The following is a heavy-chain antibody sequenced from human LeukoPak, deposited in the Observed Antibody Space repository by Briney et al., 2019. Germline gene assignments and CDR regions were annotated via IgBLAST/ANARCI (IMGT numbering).Heavy chain of an antibody. CDR3: AKSMTLQWRGFFDL. J-gene: IGHJ2*01. CDR1: GFTFSSYA. Sequence: PGGSLRLSCAASGFTFSSYATSWVRQAPGKGLEWVSTISDSGANTYYADSVRGRFTISRDNSKNTLYLQKNSLRADDTAIYYCAKSMTLQWRGFFDLWGRGTHVTVSS. CDR2: ISDSGANT. D-gene: IGHD6-19*01. V-gene: IGHV3-23*01.